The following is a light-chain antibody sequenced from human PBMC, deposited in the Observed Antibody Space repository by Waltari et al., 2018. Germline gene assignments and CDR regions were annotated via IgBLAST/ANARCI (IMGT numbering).Light chain of an antibody. V-gene: IGKV3-15*01. CDR1: KSVSSN. CDR2: GAS. J-gene: IGKJ1*01. Sequence: EIVMTQSPATLSVSPGASASLSCRASKSVSSNIAWYQQKPGQSPQLLIYGASTRATGIPARFSGSGSGTEFTLTISSLQSEDFAVYYCQQYNNWPQTFGQGTKVEIK. CDR3: QQYNNWPQT.